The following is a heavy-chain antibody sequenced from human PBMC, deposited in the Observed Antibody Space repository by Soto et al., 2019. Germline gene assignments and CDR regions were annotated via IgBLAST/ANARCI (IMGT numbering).Heavy chain of an antibody. CDR2: ITADGIGT. J-gene: IGHJ4*02. D-gene: IGHD2-21*02. CDR3: AAFVVVTAGEY. V-gene: IGHV3-74*01. Sequence: EVQLVESGGGLVQPGGSLRLSCAASGFTFSSYWMHWVRQTPGKGLVWVGRITADGIGTTYADSVKGRFTISRDNAKNMVYLQMNSLRAEYTAVYYCAAFVVVTAGEYWGQGTLVTVSS. CDR1: GFTFSSYW.